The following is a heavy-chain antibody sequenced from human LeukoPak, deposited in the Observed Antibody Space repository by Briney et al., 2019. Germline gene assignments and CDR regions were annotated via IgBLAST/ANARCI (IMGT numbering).Heavy chain of an antibody. J-gene: IGHJ5*02. Sequence: PSETLSLTCTVSGGSISSGSYYWSWIRQPAGKGLEWIGRIYTSGSTNYNPSLKSRVTISVDTSKNQFSLKLSSVTAADTAVYYCARNPLLWFGELLSNPGRWWFDPWGQGTLVTVFS. CDR3: ARNPLLWFGELLSNPGRWWFDP. D-gene: IGHD3-10*01. V-gene: IGHV4-61*02. CDR1: GGSISSGSYY. CDR2: IYTSGST.